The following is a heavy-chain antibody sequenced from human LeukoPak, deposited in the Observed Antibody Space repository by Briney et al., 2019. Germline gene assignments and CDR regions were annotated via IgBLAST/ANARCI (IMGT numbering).Heavy chain of an antibody. J-gene: IGHJ4*02. Sequence: SETLSLTCTVSGGSISSSSYYWGWIRQPPGKGLEWIGSIYYSGSTYYNPSLKSRVTISVDTSKNQFSLKLSSVTAADTAVYYCASLDGGQLVLNDYWGQGTLVTVSS. V-gene: IGHV4-39*07. D-gene: IGHD6-6*01. CDR3: ASLDGGQLVLNDY. CDR1: GGSISSSSYY. CDR2: IYYSGST.